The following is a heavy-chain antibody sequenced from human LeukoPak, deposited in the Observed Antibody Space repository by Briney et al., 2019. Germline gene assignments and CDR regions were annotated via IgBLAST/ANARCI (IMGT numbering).Heavy chain of an antibody. Sequence: SETLSLTCTVSGGFISSGSYYWSWIRQPAGKGLEWIGRIYTSGSTNYNPSLKSRVTISVDTSKNQFSLKLSSVTAADTAVYYCARSTNYYMDVWGKGTTVTISS. J-gene: IGHJ6*03. CDR2: IYTSGST. CDR3: ARSTNYYMDV. CDR1: GGFISSGSYY. V-gene: IGHV4-61*02.